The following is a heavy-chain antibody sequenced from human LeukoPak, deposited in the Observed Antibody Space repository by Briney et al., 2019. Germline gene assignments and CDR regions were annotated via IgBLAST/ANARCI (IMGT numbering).Heavy chain of an antibody. V-gene: IGHV1-8*03. J-gene: IGHJ5*02. CDR3: ARGGAVAGHNWFDP. Sequence: ASGKVSCKASGYTFINYDINWVRQANGQGLEWMGWMNPNIGNTGYAQKFQGRVTITRDTSTNTAYMELSGLTSEDTAVYYCARGGAVAGHNWFDPWGQGTLVTVSS. CDR2: MNPNIGNT. CDR1: GYTFINYD. D-gene: IGHD6-13*01.